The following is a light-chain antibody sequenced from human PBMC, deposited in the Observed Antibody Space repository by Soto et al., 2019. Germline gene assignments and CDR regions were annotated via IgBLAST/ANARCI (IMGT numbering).Light chain of an antibody. CDR2: EVS. J-gene: IGLJ1*01. V-gene: IGLV2-14*01. Sequence: QSALTQPASVSGSPGQSITISCTGNSSDVGGYNYVSWYQQHPGKAPKLMIYEVSNRPSGVSNRFSGSKSGNTASLTISGLQAEDEADYYCSSYTRSSSLVFGAGTKVTVL. CDR3: SSYTRSSSLV. CDR1: SSDVGGYNY.